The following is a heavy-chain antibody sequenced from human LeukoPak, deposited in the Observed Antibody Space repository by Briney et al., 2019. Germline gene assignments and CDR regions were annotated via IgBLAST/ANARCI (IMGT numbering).Heavy chain of an antibody. CDR3: ARDSTSVGAFDP. J-gene: IGHJ5*02. Sequence: PGGSLRLSCAASGFTFSDYYMSWLRQAPGKGLEWVSYISSSGSTKYYADSVKGRFTVSRDNAKNSLDLQMNSLRADDTAVYYCARDSTSVGAFDPWGQGALVTVSS. CDR2: ISSSGSTK. V-gene: IGHV3-11*01. CDR1: GFTFSDYY.